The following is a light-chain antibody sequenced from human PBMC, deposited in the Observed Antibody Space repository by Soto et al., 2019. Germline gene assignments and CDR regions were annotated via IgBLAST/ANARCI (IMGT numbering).Light chain of an antibody. CDR2: EVS. J-gene: IGLJ2*01. CDR3: DSYTANNVL. Sequence: QSALTQPASVSGSPGQSITISCAGTNSDVGGHNYVSWYQHHPGRAPKLILYEVSNRPSGVSSRFSGSKSGDTASLTISGLQVEDEADYYCDSYTANNVLFGGGTKLTVL. CDR1: NSDVGGHNY. V-gene: IGLV2-14*01.